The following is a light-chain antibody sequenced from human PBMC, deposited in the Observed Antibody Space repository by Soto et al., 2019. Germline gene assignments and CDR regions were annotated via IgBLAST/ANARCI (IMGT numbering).Light chain of an antibody. Sequence: QSALTQPASVSGSARQSITISCTGTSSDVGGYNYVSWYQQHPGKAPKLMIYDVSNRPSGVSNRFSGSKSGNTASLTISGLQAEDEADYYCSSYTSSSADVFGTGTKVTVL. CDR1: SSDVGGYNY. J-gene: IGLJ1*01. CDR2: DVS. V-gene: IGLV2-14*01. CDR3: SSYTSSSADV.